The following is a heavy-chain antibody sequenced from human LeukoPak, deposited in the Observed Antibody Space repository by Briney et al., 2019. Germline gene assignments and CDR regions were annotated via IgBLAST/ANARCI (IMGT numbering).Heavy chain of an antibody. D-gene: IGHD5-12*01. Sequence: GVSLRLSCAASGFTLSSYSMDWVRQAPGKGLEWVAVIWYDGSYRNYADSVKGRFTISRDNSKNTVYLQMDSLRAEDTAVYYCARDYDHYFDYWGQGTLVTVSS. J-gene: IGHJ4*02. CDR2: IWYDGSYR. V-gene: IGHV3-33*08. CDR1: GFTLSSYS. CDR3: ARDYDHYFDY.